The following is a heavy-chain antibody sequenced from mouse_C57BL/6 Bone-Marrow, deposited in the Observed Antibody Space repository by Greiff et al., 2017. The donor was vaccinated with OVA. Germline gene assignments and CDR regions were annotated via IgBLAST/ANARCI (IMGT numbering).Heavy chain of an antibody. V-gene: IGHV5-6*01. CDR2: ISSGGSYN. CDR1: GFTFSSYG. J-gene: IGHJ2*01. Sequence: EVQLQESGGDLVKPGGSLKLSCAASGFTFSSYGMSWVRQTPDKKLEWVATISSGGSYNYYPDTVKGRFPISRDNAKNNLYLQMISLKAEDTAIYYCARQGEGGYFDYWCQGTTLTVSS. CDR3: ARQGEGGYFDY.